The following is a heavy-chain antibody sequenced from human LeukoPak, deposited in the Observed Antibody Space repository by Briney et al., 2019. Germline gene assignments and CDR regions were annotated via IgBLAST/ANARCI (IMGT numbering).Heavy chain of an antibody. CDR2: MNPNSGNT. CDR1: GYTFTSYD. J-gene: IGHJ4*02. CDR3: ARGGIDDGLDEYYFDY. V-gene: IGHV1-8*03. D-gene: IGHD2-21*01. Sequence: ASVKVSCKASGYTFTSYDINWVRQATGQGLEWMGWMNPNSGNTGYAQKFQGRVTITRNTSISTAYMELSSLRSEDTAVYYCARGGIDDGLDEYYFDYWGQGTLVTVSS.